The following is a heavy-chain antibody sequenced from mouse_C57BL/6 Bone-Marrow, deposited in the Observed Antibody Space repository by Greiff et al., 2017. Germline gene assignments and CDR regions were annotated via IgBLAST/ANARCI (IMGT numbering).Heavy chain of an antibody. Sequence: QVHVKQPGTELVKPGASVKLSCKASGYTFTSYWMHWVKQRPGQGLEWIGNINPSNGGTNYNEKFKSKATLTVDKSSSTAYMQLSSLTSEDSAVYYCARAHYYGSPAWFAYWGQGTLVTVSA. CDR2: INPSNGGT. CDR3: ARAHYYGSPAWFAY. D-gene: IGHD1-1*01. V-gene: IGHV1-53*01. CDR1: GYTFTSYW. J-gene: IGHJ3*01.